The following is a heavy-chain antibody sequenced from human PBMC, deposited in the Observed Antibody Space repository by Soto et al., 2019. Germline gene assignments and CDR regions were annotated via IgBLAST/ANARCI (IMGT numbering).Heavy chain of an antibody. Sequence: EVQLVESGGGLVKPGGSLRLSCAASGFTFSSYSMNWVRQAPGKGLEWVSSISSSSSYIYYADSVKGRFTISRDNAKNSLYLQMNSLRAEDTAVYYCASLVDTAMVTYYGMDVWGQGPTVTVSS. CDR2: ISSSSSYI. CDR1: GFTFSSYS. CDR3: ASLVDTAMVTYYGMDV. D-gene: IGHD5-18*01. V-gene: IGHV3-21*01. J-gene: IGHJ6*02.